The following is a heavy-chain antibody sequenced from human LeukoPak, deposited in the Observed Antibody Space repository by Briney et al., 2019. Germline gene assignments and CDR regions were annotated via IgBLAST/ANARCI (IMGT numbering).Heavy chain of an antibody. J-gene: IGHJ4*02. Sequence: GGSLRLSCAVSGITLSNYGMSWVRQAPGKGLEWVAGLSGSGGGTNYADSVQGRFTISRDNPKNTLYLQMNSLRAEATAVYFCAKRGVVIRVFLVGFHKEAYYFDSWGRGALVTVSS. V-gene: IGHV3-23*01. D-gene: IGHD3-10*01. CDR2: LSGSGGGT. CDR3: AKRGVVIRVFLVGFHKEAYYFDS. CDR1: GITLSNYG.